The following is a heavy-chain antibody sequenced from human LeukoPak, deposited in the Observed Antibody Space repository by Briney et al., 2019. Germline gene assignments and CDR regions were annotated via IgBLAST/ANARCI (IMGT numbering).Heavy chain of an antibody. Sequence: EASVKVSCKVSGYTLTELSMHWVRQAPGKRLEWMGGFDPEDGETIYAQKFQGRVTMTEDTSTGTAYMELSSLRSEDTAVYYCARETLLHDSSGWYLLYYYYGMDVWGKGTTVTVSS. CDR3: ARETLLHDSSGWYLLYYYYGMDV. D-gene: IGHD6-19*01. V-gene: IGHV1-24*01. J-gene: IGHJ6*04. CDR1: GYTLTELS. CDR2: FDPEDGET.